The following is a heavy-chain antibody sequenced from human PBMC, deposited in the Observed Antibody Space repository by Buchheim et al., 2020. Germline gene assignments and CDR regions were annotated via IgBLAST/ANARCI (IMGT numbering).Heavy chain of an antibody. CDR2: IKQDGSEK. D-gene: IGHD3-16*01. Sequence: EVQLVESGGGLVQPGGSLRLSCAASGFTSSSYWMSWVRQAPGKGLEWVANIKQDGSEKYYVDSVKGRFTISRDNAKNSLYLQMNNLRAEDTAVYYCARDRYTYIHLLDYWGQGTL. CDR1: GFTSSSYW. CDR3: ARDRYTYIHLLDY. V-gene: IGHV3-7*01. J-gene: IGHJ4*02.